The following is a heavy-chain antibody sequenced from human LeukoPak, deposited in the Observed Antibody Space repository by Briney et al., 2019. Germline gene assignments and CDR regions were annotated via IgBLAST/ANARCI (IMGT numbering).Heavy chain of an antibody. CDR2: ISGSGGST. CDR1: GFTFSSYG. CDR3: AKDSPYLEIFDY. J-gene: IGHJ4*02. V-gene: IGHV3-23*01. Sequence: GGSLRLSCAASGFTFSSYGMSWVRQAPGKGLEWVSAISGSGGSTYYADSVKGRFTISRDNSKNTLYLQMNSLRAGDTAVYYCAKDSPYLEIFDYWGQGTLVTVSS. D-gene: IGHD5-24*01.